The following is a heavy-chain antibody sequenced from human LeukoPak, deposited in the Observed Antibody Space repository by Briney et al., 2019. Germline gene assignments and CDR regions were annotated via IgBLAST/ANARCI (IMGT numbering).Heavy chain of an antibody. J-gene: IGHJ3*02. CDR3: ARRDKYCSGGSCYGYDGFDI. CDR1: GSFFTSYW. Sequence: GASLKISCKGSGSFFTSYWICGVRHLPGKGLELMGIIYPGDSDSRYSPSFQGQVTISANKSISTAYLQWSSLKASDSAMYYCARRDKYCSGGSCYGYDGFDIWGQGTMVTVSS. CDR2: IYPGDSDS. V-gene: IGHV5-51*01. D-gene: IGHD2-15*01.